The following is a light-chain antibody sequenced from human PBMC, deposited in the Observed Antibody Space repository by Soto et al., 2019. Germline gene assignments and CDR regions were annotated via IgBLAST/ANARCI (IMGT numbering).Light chain of an antibody. Sequence: QSLLTQPPSVSADPGQKVTISCSGNRSNIGRNYVSWYQQVPGTPPKLLIYDNTQRPSGVPDRFSGSRSGTSATLGISGLQTGDEANYFCATWDVNLGPGWLFGGGTKVTVL. CDR2: DNT. J-gene: IGLJ3*02. CDR1: RSNIGRNY. V-gene: IGLV1-51*01. CDR3: ATWDVNLGPGWL.